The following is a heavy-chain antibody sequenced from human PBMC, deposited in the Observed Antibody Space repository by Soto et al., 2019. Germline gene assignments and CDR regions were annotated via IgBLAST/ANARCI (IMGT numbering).Heavy chain of an antibody. CDR1: GYTFTMYG. Sequence: GASVKVSCKASGYTFTMYGISGVLQSPGQGLEWMGWISAYNGNTNYAQKLQGRVTMTTDTSTSTAYMELRSLRSDDTAVYYCARDRHGGNFYFDYWGQGTLVTVSS. J-gene: IGHJ4*02. V-gene: IGHV1-18*04. CDR2: ISAYNGNT. D-gene: IGHD2-21*02. CDR3: ARDRHGGNFYFDY.